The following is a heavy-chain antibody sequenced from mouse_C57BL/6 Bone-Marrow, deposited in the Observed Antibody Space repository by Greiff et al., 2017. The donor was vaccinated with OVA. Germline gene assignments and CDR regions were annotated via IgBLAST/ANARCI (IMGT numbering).Heavy chain of an antibody. Sequence: EVQLQQSGPELVKPGASVKISCKASGYSFTDYNMNWVKQSNGKSLEWIGVINPNYGTTSYNQKFKGKATLTVDQSSSKAYMQLNSLTSEDSAVYYCAVGDYDGIYYYAMDYWGQGTSVTVSS. V-gene: IGHV1-39*01. CDR3: AVGDYDGIYYYAMDY. CDR1: GYSFTDYN. CDR2: INPNYGTT. J-gene: IGHJ4*01. D-gene: IGHD2-4*01.